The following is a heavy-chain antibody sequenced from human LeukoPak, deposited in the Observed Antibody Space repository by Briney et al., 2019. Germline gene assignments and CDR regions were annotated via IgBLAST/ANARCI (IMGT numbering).Heavy chain of an antibody. CDR3: AKLGTDCGGDCVRGSSDAFGI. J-gene: IGHJ3*02. Sequence: GESLRLSCAASGFTFDDYTMHWVRQAPGKGLEWVSLISWDGGSTYYADSVKGRFTISRDNSKNSLYLQMNSLRTEDTALYYCAKLGTDCGGDCVRGSSDAFGIWGQGTMVTVSS. CDR2: ISWDGGST. D-gene: IGHD2-21*02. V-gene: IGHV3-43*01. CDR1: GFTFDDYT.